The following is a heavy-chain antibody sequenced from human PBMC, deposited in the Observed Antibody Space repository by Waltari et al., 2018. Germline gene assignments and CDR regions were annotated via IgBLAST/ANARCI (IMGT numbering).Heavy chain of an antibody. CDR2: IGYRGRT. V-gene: IGHV4-39*01. D-gene: IGHD1-26*01. CDR3: ARLDSRSGSYYFDY. Sequence: PRGEVREGGGNIGYRGRTSYNQSLKSRVTIYIDTSKNQCSLKLSSVTAADTAVYLCARLDSRSGSYYFDYWGQGTLVTVSS. J-gene: IGHJ4*02.